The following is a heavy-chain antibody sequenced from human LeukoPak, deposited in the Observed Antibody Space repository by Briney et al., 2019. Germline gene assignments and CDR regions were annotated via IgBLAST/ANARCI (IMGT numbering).Heavy chain of an antibody. J-gene: IGHJ4*02. V-gene: IGHV3-30*02. CDR3: AKDRTVTTGIIDY. Sequence: PGGSLRLSCAASGFTFSSYDMHWVRQAPDKGLEWVAFIRYDGGNEYYADSVKGRFTISRDNSKNTLYLQLNSLRAEDMAVYYCAKDRTVTTGIIDYRGQGTLVTVSS. D-gene: IGHD4-17*01. CDR2: IRYDGGNE. CDR1: GFTFSSYD.